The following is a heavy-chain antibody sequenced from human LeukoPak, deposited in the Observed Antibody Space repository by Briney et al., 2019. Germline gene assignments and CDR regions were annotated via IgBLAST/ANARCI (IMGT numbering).Heavy chain of an antibody. CDR3: ARDERGGSSSDI. CDR2: IYYSGRT. V-gene: IGHV4-59*01. Sequence: KPSETLSLTCTVSGGSISSYFWSWIRQPPGKGLEWIGYIYYSGRTSYNPSLKSRVTISVDTSKSQFSLKLSSETAADTAVYYCARDERGGSSSDIWGQGTMVTVSS. D-gene: IGHD6-13*01. CDR1: GGSISSYF. J-gene: IGHJ3*02.